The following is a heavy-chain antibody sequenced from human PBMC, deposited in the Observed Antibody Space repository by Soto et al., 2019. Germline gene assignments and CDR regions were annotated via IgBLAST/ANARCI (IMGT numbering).Heavy chain of an antibody. CDR3: ARESLLLWFGEATHDY. CDR1: GYTFTSYG. J-gene: IGHJ4*02. D-gene: IGHD3-10*01. CDR2: ISAYNGNT. V-gene: IGHV1-18*01. Sequence: QVQLVQSGAEVKKPGASVKVSCKASGYTFTSYGISWVRQAPGQGLEWMGWISAYNGNTNYAQKLQGRVTMTTDTSTSTAYMEQRSLRSDDTAVYCCARESLLLWFGEATHDYWGQGPMVTVSS.